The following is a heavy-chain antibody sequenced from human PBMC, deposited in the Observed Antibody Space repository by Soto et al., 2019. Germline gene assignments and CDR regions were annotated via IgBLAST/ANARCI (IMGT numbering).Heavy chain of an antibody. D-gene: IGHD2-2*01. CDR3: ARGYRRGSSTSQFDP. Sequence: ASVKVSCKASGGTFSSYAISWVRQAPGQGLEWMGGIIPIFGTANYAQKFQGRVTMTRNTSTSTAYMELSSLRSEDTAVYYCARGYRRGSSTSQFDPWGQGTLVTAPQ. J-gene: IGHJ5*02. V-gene: IGHV1-69*05. CDR2: IIPIFGTA. CDR1: GGTFSSYA.